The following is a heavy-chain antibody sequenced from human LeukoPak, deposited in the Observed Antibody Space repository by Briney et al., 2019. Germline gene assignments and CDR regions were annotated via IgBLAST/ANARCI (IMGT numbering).Heavy chain of an antibody. Sequence: PGGSLRLSCAASGFTFSSYSMNWVRQAPGKGLEWVSSISSSSSYIYYADSVKGRFTISRDNAKNSLYLQMNSLRAEDTAVYYCAKGDFYGSGRSYYYYMDVWGKGTTVTISS. CDR1: GFTFSSYS. D-gene: IGHD3-10*01. CDR2: ISSSSSYI. CDR3: AKGDFYGSGRSYYYYMDV. V-gene: IGHV3-21*04. J-gene: IGHJ6*03.